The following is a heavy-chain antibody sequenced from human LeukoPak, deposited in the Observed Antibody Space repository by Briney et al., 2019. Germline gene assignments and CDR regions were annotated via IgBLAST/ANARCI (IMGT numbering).Heavy chain of an antibody. D-gene: IGHD3-3*01. CDR3: AREIRFLEWSTDAFDI. CDR1: GGSISSYY. V-gene: IGHV4-4*07. Sequence: SETLSLTCAVSGGSISSYYWSWIRQPAGKGLEWIGRIYTSGSTNYNPSLKSRVTMSVDTSKNQFSLKLSSVTAADTAVYYCAREIRFLEWSTDAFDIWGQGTMVTVSS. CDR2: IYTSGST. J-gene: IGHJ3*02.